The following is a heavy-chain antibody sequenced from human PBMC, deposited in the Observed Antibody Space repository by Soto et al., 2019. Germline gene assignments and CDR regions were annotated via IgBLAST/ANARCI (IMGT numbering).Heavy chain of an antibody. CDR2: ITDTGGDT. CDR3: ARGSKDSHPGSRIFDF. Sequence: GGSLRLSCVGPGFTFSTYSINWVRQAPGEGLEWVSTITDTGGDTKYADSVRGRFTFSRDNSKNTVYLQMSSLRADDSAVYYCARGSKDSHPGSRIFDFWGRGTLVTVSS. V-gene: IGHV3-23*01. CDR1: GFTFSTYS. D-gene: IGHD2-15*01. J-gene: IGHJ4*02.